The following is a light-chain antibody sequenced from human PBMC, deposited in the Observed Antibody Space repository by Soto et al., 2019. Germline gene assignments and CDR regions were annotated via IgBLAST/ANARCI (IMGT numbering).Light chain of an antibody. CDR2: EAS. CDR3: QQFNTYPLS. Sequence: AIQLTQSPSSLSASVGDRVTITCRASQGIRSALAWYQQKPGKPPNLLIFEASSLQSGVPSRFSGSGSGTDFTLTISRLQSEDFATYYCQQFNTYPLSCGGGTKVEFK. CDR1: QGIRSA. V-gene: IGKV1-13*02. J-gene: IGKJ4*01.